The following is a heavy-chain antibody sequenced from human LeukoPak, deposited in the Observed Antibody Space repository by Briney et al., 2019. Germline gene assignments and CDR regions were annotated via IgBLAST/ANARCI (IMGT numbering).Heavy chain of an antibody. J-gene: IGHJ4*02. CDR1: GYTFTGYY. CDR3: ARVDTIYQFDY. V-gene: IGHV1-2*06. D-gene: IGHD3-3*01. CDR2: INPNSGGT. Sequence: ASVKVSCKASGYTFTGYYMHWVRQAPGQGREWMGRINPNSGGTNYAQKFQGRVTMTRDTSISTAYMELSRLRSDDTAVYYCARVDTIYQFDYWGQGTLVTVSS.